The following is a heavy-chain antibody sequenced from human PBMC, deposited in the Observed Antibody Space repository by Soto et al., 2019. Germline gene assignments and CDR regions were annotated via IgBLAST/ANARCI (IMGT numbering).Heavy chain of an antibody. CDR2: IYHSGST. Sequence: LSLTCAVSGGSISSGGYSWSWIRQPPGKGLEWIGYIYHSGSTYYNPSLKSRVTISVDRSKNQFSLKLSSVTAADTAVYYCARLVVIMNWFDPWGQGTLVTVSS. V-gene: IGHV4-30-2*01. CDR3: ARLVVIMNWFDP. D-gene: IGHD3-3*01. J-gene: IGHJ5*02. CDR1: GGSISSGGYS.